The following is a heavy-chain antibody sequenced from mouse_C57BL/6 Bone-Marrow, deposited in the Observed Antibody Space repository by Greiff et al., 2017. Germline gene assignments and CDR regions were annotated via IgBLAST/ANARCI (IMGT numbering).Heavy chain of an antibody. J-gene: IGHJ1*03. Sequence: QVQLQQPGAELVRPGSSVKLSCKASGYTFPSYWLDWVKQRPGQGLEWIGNIYPSDSETHYNQKFKDKAPLTVDKSSSTAYMQRSSLTSEDSAVDYCARSIVKYFDVWGTGTTVTVSS. CDR1: GYTFPSYW. CDR2: IYPSDSET. CDR3: ARSIVKYFDV. D-gene: IGHD2-5*01. V-gene: IGHV1-61*01.